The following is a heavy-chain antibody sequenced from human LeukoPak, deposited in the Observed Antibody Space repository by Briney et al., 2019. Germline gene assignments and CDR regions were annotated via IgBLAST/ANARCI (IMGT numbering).Heavy chain of an antibody. D-gene: IGHD2-2*01. V-gene: IGHV3-53*01. Sequence: RGSLRLSCAASGFTVSSNYMNWVRQAPGKGLEWVSVIYSGGSTNYADSVKGRFTISRDNSKNTLYLQMDSLRAEDTAVYYCARDLHCRSTTCYTHGAFDIGGQGTMVTVSS. CDR2: IYSGGST. CDR1: GFTVSSNY. CDR3: ARDLHCRSTTCYTHGAFDI. J-gene: IGHJ3*02.